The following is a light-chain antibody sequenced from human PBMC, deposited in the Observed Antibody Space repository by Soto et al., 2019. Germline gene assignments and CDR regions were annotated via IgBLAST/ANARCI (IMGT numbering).Light chain of an antibody. V-gene: IGKV3-20*01. Sequence: EVVLTQSPDTLSLSPGETATLSCRASQSLKATYVGWYQQRPGQAPRLLIYGASFRATGIPARFSGRGSGTDFTLSISRREPEECSVYYCRQYVTAPPTFGKGTE. CDR1: QSLKATY. CDR2: GAS. CDR3: RQYVTAPPT. J-gene: IGKJ1*01.